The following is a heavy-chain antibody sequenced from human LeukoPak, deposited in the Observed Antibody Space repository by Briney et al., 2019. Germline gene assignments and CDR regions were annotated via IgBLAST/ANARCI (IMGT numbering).Heavy chain of an antibody. D-gene: IGHD3-22*01. CDR2: IYYSGST. Sequence: KTSETLSLTCTVSGGSISSGDYYWSWIRQPPGKGLEWIGYIYYSGSTYYNPSLKSRVTISVDTSKNQFSLKLSSVTAADTAVYYRASTSSGYPWVFDYWGQGTLVTVSS. J-gene: IGHJ4*02. V-gene: IGHV4-30-4*01. CDR1: GGSISSGDYY. CDR3: ASTSSGYPWVFDY.